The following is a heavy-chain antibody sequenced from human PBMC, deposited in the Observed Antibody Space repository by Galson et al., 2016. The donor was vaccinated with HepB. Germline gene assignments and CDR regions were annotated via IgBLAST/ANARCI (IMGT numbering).Heavy chain of an antibody. Sequence: SLRLSCAASGFTFRSYVTHWVRHPPGKGLEWVAVTSSDERVKFYADSVRGRFTISRDNFNNTLYLQMNSLRTEDTAVYYCARDQGWEGGWFDPWGQGTLVTVSS. CDR2: TSSDERVK. D-gene: IGHD1-26*01. V-gene: IGHV3-30*04. CDR1: GFTFRSYV. CDR3: ARDQGWEGGWFDP. J-gene: IGHJ5*02.